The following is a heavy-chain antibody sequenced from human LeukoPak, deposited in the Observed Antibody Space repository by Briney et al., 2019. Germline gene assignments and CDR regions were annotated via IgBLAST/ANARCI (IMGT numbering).Heavy chain of an antibody. J-gene: IGHJ4*02. V-gene: IGHV3-48*01. D-gene: IGHD7-27*01. Sequence: GGSLRLSCAASGLTFSTYSMNWVRQAPGKGLEWISYISSSSNTIYYADTVKGRFAISRDNAKNSLYLQMNSLRAEDTAAYYCARGATGDRLGYLGQGSLVTVSS. CDR2: ISSSSNTI. CDR3: ARGATGDRLGY. CDR1: GLTFSTYS.